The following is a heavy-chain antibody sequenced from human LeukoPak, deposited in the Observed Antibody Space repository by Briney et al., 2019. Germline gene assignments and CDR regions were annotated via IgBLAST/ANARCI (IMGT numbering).Heavy chain of an antibody. CDR2: INHSGST. J-gene: IGHJ6*04. D-gene: IGHD6-19*01. CDR1: GGSFSGYY. V-gene: IGHV4-34*01. CDR3: ARGGGWHYYYYGMDV. Sequence: PSETLSLTCTVYGGSFSGYYWSWIRQPPGKGLEWIGEINHSGSTNYNPSLKSRVTISVDTSKNQFSLKLSSVTAADTAVYYCARGGGWHYYYYGMDVWDKGTTVTVSS.